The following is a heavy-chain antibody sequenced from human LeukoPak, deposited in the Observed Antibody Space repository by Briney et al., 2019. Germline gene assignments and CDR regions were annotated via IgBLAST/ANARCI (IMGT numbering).Heavy chain of an antibody. Sequence: SVKVSCKASGYTFTSYGISWVRQAPGQGLEWMGGIIPIFETTNYAQKFQGRITITADESTNTAYMELSSLRYDDTAVYFCATSRRIHGSGLAVRYSWLDPWGPGTLVTVSS. D-gene: IGHD3-10*01. V-gene: IGHV1-69*13. CDR1: GYTFTSYG. CDR2: IIPIFETT. J-gene: IGHJ5*02. CDR3: ATSRRIHGSGLAVRYSWLDP.